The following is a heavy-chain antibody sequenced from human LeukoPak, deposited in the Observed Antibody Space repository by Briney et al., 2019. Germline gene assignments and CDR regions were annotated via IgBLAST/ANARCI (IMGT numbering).Heavy chain of an antibody. CDR3: SRENGAFSPFGY. CDR2: VSLSGLT. Sequence: SGTLSLTCGVSGGSITSTIWWSWVRQPPGQGLEWIGEVSLSGLTNYNPSLSSRVIMALDTSKNHLSLNLTSVTAAYTAVYYCSRENGAFSPFGYWGQGTLVTVPS. CDR1: GGSITSTIW. J-gene: IGHJ4*02. D-gene: IGHD2-8*01. V-gene: IGHV4-4*02.